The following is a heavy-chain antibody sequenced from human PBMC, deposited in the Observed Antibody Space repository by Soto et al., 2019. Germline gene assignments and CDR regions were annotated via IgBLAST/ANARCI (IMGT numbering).Heavy chain of an antibody. V-gene: IGHV1-3*01. Sequence: QVQLVQSGAEVKKPGAPVQDSCKPSGSTFTSYAMPWVRQGTGRRLEWMGWINAGNGKTKYSQKFQGKVTITRDTSASTAYMELSSLRSEDTAVYHFASSFTVPAAIGYLGQGTLVTVSS. CDR2: INAGNGKT. J-gene: IGHJ4*02. CDR3: ASSFTVPAAIGY. D-gene: IGHD2-2*02. CDR1: GSTFTSYA.